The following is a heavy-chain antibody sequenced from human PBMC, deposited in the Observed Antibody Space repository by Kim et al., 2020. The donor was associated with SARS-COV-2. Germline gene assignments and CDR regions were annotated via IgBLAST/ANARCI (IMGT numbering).Heavy chain of an antibody. Sequence: SETLSLICTVSGGSLGYYFWAWIRQPPGKALEWIGDVYYTGTTNYNPSLKSRVTISRETSDNQFSLHLTSVTASDRAIYYCAGGPYSGHYSLWGQGTLV. CDR1: GGSLGYYF. CDR2: VYYTGTT. D-gene: IGHD3-22*01. V-gene: IGHV4-59*08. CDR3: AGGPYSGHYSL. J-gene: IGHJ4*02.